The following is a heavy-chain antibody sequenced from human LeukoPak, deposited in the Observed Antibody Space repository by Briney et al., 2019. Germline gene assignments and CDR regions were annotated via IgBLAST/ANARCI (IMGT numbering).Heavy chain of an antibody. CDR1: GFSVRAYW. CDR2: INTYEGVT. J-gene: IGHJ3*02. D-gene: IGHD3-10*01. CDR3: ARVGGFGSGEHFSLDI. V-gene: IGHV3-74*01. Sequence: GGSLRLSCAVSGFSVRAYWIHWVRQAPGKGLVWVSRINTYEGVTFYADSVKGRFTISSDAAQNTVYLQMSSLRVEDTAVYYCARVGGFGSGEHFSLDIWGQGTMVTVSS.